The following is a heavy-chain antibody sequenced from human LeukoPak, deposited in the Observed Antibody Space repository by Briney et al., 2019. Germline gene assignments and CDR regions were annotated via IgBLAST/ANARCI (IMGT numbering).Heavy chain of an antibody. V-gene: IGHV1-46*01. D-gene: IGHD6-6*01. CDR2: INPSGGST. Sequence: ASVKVSCKASGYTSTSYYMHWVRQAPGQGLEWMGIINPSGGSTSYAQKFQGRVTMTRDTSTSTVYMELSSLRSEDTAVYYCARGRSSSKAARPRRDEPDNFDYWGQGTLVTVSS. CDR1: GYTSTSYY. J-gene: IGHJ4*02. CDR3: ARGRSSSKAARPRRDEPDNFDY.